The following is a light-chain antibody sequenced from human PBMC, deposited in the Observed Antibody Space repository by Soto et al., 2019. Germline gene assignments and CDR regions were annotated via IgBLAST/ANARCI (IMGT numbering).Light chain of an antibody. J-gene: IGKJ4*01. Sequence: DIVMTQSPLSLPVTPGEPSSISCSSSQSLQHSNGYNYLDWYFQKPGQSPQLLIYLASNRDSGVPDRFSGSGSGTDFTLRISRVEAEDVGVYYCMQGTHWPLTFGGGTKVDI. CDR2: LAS. V-gene: IGKV2-28*01. CDR1: QSLQHSNGYNY. CDR3: MQGTHWPLT.